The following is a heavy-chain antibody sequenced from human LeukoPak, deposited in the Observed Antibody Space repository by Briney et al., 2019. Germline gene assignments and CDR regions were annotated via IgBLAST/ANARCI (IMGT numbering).Heavy chain of an antibody. CDR3: AKERAGYTNPYYFDY. Sequence: PGGSLRLSCAASGFTFSDYYMSWIRQAPGKGLEWVSYISSSGSTIYYADSVKGRFTISRDNAKNSLYLQMYSLRAEDTAVYYCAKERAGYTNPYYFDYWAREPWSPSPQ. J-gene: IGHJ4*02. CDR1: GFTFSDYY. D-gene: IGHD3-16*02. V-gene: IGHV3-11*01. CDR2: ISSSGSTI.